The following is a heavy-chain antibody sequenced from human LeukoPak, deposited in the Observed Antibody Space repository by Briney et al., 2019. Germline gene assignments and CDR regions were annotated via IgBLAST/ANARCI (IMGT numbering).Heavy chain of an antibody. CDR3: ARGRGYYDPFDP. V-gene: IGHV4-31*03. CDR1: GGSMTPYY. CDR2: IYYSGST. Sequence: SETLSLTCTVSGGSMTPYYWSWIRQHPGKGLEWIGYIYYSGSTYYNPSLKSRVTISVDTSKNQFSLKLSSATAADTAVYYCARGRGYYDPFDPWGRGTLVTVSS. D-gene: IGHD3-22*01. J-gene: IGHJ5*02.